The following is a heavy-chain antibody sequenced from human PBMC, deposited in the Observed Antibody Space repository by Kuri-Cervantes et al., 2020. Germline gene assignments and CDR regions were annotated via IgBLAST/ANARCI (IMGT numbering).Heavy chain of an antibody. V-gene: IGHV4-59*01. J-gene: IGHJ3*01. D-gene: IGHD3-10*01. CDR3: AASYYYGSGSYEG. CDR1: GYSITNNYF. Sequence: SETLSLTCTVSGYSITNNYFWGWIRQPPGKGLEWIGYIYYSGSTNYNPSLKRRVTISVDTSKNQFSLKLSSVTAADTAVYYCAASYYYGSGSYEGWGQGTKVTVSS. CDR2: IYYSGST.